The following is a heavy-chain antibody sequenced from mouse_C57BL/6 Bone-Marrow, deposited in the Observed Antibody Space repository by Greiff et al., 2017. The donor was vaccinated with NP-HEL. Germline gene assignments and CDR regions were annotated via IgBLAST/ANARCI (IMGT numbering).Heavy chain of an antibody. V-gene: IGHV1-77*01. Sequence: QVQLQQSGAELVKPGASVKISCKASGYTFTDYYINWVKQRPGQGLEWIGKIGPGSGSTYYNEKFKGKDTLTADKSSSTAYMQLSSLTSEDSAVYFCERRAITTVVEGGFAYWGQGTLVTVSA. CDR2: IGPGSGST. D-gene: IGHD1-1*01. J-gene: IGHJ3*01. CDR3: ERRAITTVVEGGFAY. CDR1: GYTFTDYY.